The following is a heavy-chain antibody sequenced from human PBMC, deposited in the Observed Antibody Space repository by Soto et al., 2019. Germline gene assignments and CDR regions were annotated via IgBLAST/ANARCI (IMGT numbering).Heavy chain of an antibody. CDR3: VRSKGGYSYGTPFDY. CDR2: ISWNRGNI. V-gene: IGHV3-9*01. Sequence: EVQLEESGGALVQPGRSLRLSCAASGFTFDDYAMHWVRQVLGKGLEWVSSISWNRGNIGYADSVKGRFTTSRDNAKNSHYLQMNSLRPEDTALYYCVRSKGGYSYGTPFDYWGQGTLVTVSS. D-gene: IGHD5-18*01. CDR1: GFTFDDYA. J-gene: IGHJ4*02.